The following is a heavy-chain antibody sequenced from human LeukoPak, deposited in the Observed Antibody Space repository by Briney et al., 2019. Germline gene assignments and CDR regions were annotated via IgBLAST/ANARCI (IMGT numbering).Heavy chain of an antibody. CDR2: ISYDGSNK. CDR1: GFTFSSYA. D-gene: IGHD2-2*02. Sequence: PGGSLRLSCAASGFTFSSYAMHWVRQAPGKGLEWVAVISYDGSNKYYADSVKGRFTISRDNSKNTLYLQMNSLRAEDTAVYYCAKDRRYCSSTSCYTAGGAFDIWGQGTMVTVSS. J-gene: IGHJ3*02. CDR3: AKDRRYCSSTSCYTAGGAFDI. V-gene: IGHV3-30-3*01.